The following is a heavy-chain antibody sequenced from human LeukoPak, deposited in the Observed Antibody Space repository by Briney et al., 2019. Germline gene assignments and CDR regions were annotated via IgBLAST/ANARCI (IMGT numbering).Heavy chain of an antibody. J-gene: IGHJ3*01. Sequence: QAGGSLRLSCGASGFTFSSYWMHWVRQAPGKGLVWVSGISYSSETIGYVDSVKGRFTISRDNVRKSLYLQMNSLRIEDTALYYCAKDRGGGSQLGDAYDVWGQGTMVSVSS. V-gene: IGHV3-9*01. CDR1: GFTFSSYW. CDR3: AKDRGGGSQLGDAYDV. CDR2: ISYSSETI. D-gene: IGHD5-24*01.